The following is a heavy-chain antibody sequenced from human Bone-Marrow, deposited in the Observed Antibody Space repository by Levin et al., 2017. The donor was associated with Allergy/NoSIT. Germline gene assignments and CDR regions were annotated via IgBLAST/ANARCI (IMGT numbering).Heavy chain of an antibody. D-gene: IGHD1-26*01. J-gene: IGHJ5*02. CDR2: ISGSGGST. CDR1: GFTFSSYA. Sequence: LSLTCAASGFTFSSYAMSWVRQAPGKGLEWVSGISGSGGSTYYADSVKGRFTISRDKSKNTLVLQMNSLRAEDTAVYYCAKGGSFYPHYNWFDPWGQGTLVTVSS. CDR3: AKGGSFYPHYNWFDP. V-gene: IGHV3-23*01.